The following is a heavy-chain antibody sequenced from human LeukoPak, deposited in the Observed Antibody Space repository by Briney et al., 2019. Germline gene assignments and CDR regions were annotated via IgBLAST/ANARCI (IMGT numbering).Heavy chain of an antibody. Sequence: PSETLSLTCTVSGGSISSYYWSWIRQPPGKGLEWIAYIYYIGSTDYNPSLKSRVTMSVDTSKNQFSLKLSSVTAADTAVYYCARGARRGFWFDPWGQGTLVTVSS. D-gene: IGHD6-6*01. J-gene: IGHJ5*02. V-gene: IGHV4-59*12. CDR3: ARGARRGFWFDP. CDR1: GGSISSYY. CDR2: IYYIGST.